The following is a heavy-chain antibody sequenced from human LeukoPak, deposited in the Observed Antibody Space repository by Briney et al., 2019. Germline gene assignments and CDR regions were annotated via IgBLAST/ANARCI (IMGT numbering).Heavy chain of an antibody. CDR2: ISTDGSST. D-gene: IGHD7-27*01. V-gene: IGHV3-74*01. CDR1: GFPFTTYW. Sequence: GGSLRLSCAASGFPFTTYWMHWVRQAPGKGLVWVSRISTDGSSTSYADSVKGRFTISRDNAMNTLYLQMNSLRAEDTAVYYCASNWGYNYFDYWGHGTLVTVSS. J-gene: IGHJ4*01. CDR3: ASNWGYNYFDY.